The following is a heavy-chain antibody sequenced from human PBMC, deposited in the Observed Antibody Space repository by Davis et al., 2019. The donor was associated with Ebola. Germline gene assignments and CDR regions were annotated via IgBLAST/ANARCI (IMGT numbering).Heavy chain of an antibody. V-gene: IGHV4-59*01. Sequence: MPSETLSLTCTVSGGSTRSYYWSWIRQPPGKGLEWIGYIYYSGSTNYNPSLKSRVTISVDTSKNQFSLKLSSVTAADTAVYYCATHYYDSSGYYYFDNWGQGTLVTVSS. D-gene: IGHD3-22*01. CDR1: GGSTRSYY. CDR2: IYYSGST. CDR3: ATHYYDSSGYYYFDN. J-gene: IGHJ4*02.